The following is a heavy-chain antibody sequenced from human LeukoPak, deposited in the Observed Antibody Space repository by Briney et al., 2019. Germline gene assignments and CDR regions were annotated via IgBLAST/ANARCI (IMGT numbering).Heavy chain of an antibody. CDR1: GYTFAGYR. V-gene: IGHV1-2*02. J-gene: IGHJ4*02. D-gene: IGHD2-2*01. CDR3: AKDVGEFCSSTNCYASDY. Sequence: ASVKVSCKASGYTFAGYRTHWVRQAPGQGLEWMGWINPNSGGTNCAQRSQGRVTMTRDTPISTAYMELSRLRSDDTAVYYCAKDVGEFCSSTNCYASDYWGQGTLVTVSS. CDR2: INPNSGGT.